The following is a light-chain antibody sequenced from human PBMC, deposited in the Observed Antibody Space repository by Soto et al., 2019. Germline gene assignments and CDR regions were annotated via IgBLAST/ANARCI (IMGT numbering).Light chain of an antibody. CDR3: QQYGSTPLA. V-gene: IGKV3-20*01. CDR1: QSVKNNY. CDR2: DAS. Sequence: EIVLKQSPDTLSLSPGERATLSCRASQSVKNNYLAWYQQKPGQAPRFLIYDASSWATGIPDRFSGSGSGTDFTISIRRLAPEDFAVYYCQQYGSTPLAFGGGTKVDI. J-gene: IGKJ4*01.